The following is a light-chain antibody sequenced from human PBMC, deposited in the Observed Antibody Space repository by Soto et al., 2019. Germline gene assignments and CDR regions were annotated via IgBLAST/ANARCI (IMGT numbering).Light chain of an antibody. Sequence: QSVLTQPASVSGSPGQSITISCTGTTSFVGSYNLVSWYQQHTGKAPQVLIYEDTKRPSGVSNRFSGSISGSTASLTISGLQAEDEADYYYCSYVGASTYVFGTGTKLTVL. CDR1: TSFVGSYNL. CDR3: CSYVGASTYV. CDR2: EDT. V-gene: IGLV2-23*01. J-gene: IGLJ1*01.